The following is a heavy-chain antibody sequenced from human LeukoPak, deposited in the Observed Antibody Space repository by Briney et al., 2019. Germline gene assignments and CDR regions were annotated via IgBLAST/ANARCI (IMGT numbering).Heavy chain of an antibody. V-gene: IGHV3-15*01. CDR2: IKSKTDGGTT. Sequence: PGGSLRLSCAASGFTFSNAWMSWVRQAPGKGLEWVGRIKSKTDGGTTDYAAPVKGRFTISRDDSRTTLYLQMNSLKTEDTAVYYGTLQFPRLLRGWFDPWGQGTLVTVSS. CDR3: TLQFPRLLRGWFDP. J-gene: IGHJ5*02. CDR1: GFTFSNAW. D-gene: IGHD2-15*01.